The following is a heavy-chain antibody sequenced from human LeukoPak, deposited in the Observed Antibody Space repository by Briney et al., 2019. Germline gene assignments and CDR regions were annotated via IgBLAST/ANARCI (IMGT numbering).Heavy chain of an antibody. CDR2: ISYDGSNK. CDR3: ARGSNPYCSGGSCYFDY. D-gene: IGHD2-15*01. J-gene: IGHJ4*02. Sequence: GGSLRLSCAASGFTFSSYAMHWVRQAPGKGLEWVAVISYDGSNKYYADSVTGRLTISRDNSKNTLYLQMNSLRAEDTAVYYCARGSNPYCSGGSCYFDYWGQGTLVTVSS. CDR1: GFTFSSYA. V-gene: IGHV3-30-3*01.